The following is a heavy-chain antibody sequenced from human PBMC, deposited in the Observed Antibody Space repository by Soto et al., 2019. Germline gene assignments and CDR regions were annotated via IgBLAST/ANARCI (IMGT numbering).Heavy chain of an antibody. D-gene: IGHD3-22*01. CDR3: AKATMTLVVIRLDS. V-gene: IGHV3-23*01. Sequence: GGSLRLSCAASGFTFSNYAMNWVRQAPGKGLEWVSTISGRGGSTYYADSVKGRFTISRDNSKNILYLQMNSLRAEDTAVYYCAKATMTLVVIRLDSWGQGILVTVSS. J-gene: IGHJ4*02. CDR2: ISGRGGST. CDR1: GFTFSNYA.